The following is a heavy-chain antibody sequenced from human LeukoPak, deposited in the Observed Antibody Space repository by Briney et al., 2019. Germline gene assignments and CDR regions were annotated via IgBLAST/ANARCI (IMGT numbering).Heavy chain of an antibody. CDR1: GYTFTGYY. D-gene: IGHD2-8*02. CDR2: INPNSGGT. Sequence: ASVKVSCKASGYTFTGYYMHWVRQAPGQGLDLMGRINPNSGGTNYAQKFQGRVTMTKYTSNSTAYMELSRLRSDETAVYYCARGPLVPNYYYYYMAVWGKGTTVTVSS. CDR3: ARGPLVPNYYYYYMAV. V-gene: IGHV1-2*06. J-gene: IGHJ6*03.